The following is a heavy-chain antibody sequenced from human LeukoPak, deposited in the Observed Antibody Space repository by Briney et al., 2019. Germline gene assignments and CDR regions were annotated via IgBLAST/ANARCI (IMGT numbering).Heavy chain of an antibody. D-gene: IGHD1-26*01. CDR1: GGSVSSDSYY. Sequence: SETLSLTCTVSGGSVSSDSYYWSWIRQPPGKGLEWIGYIYYSGSTNYNPSLKSRVTISVDTSKNQFSLKLSSVTAADTAVYYCARDLSGSLTYWGQGTLVTVSS. J-gene: IGHJ4*02. CDR3: ARDLSGSLTY. V-gene: IGHV4-61*01. CDR2: IYYSGST.